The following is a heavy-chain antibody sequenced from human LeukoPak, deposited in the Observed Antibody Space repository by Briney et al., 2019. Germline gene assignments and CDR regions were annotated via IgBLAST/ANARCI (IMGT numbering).Heavy chain of an antibody. J-gene: IGHJ4*02. V-gene: IGHV3-74*01. CDR2: INSDGSST. CDR3: ARDPRSRWGFDF. Sequence: GGSLRLSCAASGFTFSSYWMHWVRQAPGKGMVWVSRINSDGSSTSYADSVKGRFTISRDNAKNTLYLQMNSLRLEDTALYYCARDPRSRWGFDFWGQGTLVTVSS. CDR1: GFTFSSYW. D-gene: IGHD6-13*01.